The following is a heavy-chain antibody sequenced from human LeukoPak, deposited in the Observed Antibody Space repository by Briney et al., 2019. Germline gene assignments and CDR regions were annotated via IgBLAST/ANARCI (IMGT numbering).Heavy chain of an antibody. Sequence: ASVKVSCKASGATFSSYAISWVRQAPGQGLEWMGGIILIFGTANYAQKFQGRVTITADESTSTAYMELSSLRSEDTAVYYCARAGAEGEFDPWGQGTLVTVSS. J-gene: IGHJ5*02. CDR1: GATFSSYA. CDR2: IILIFGTA. D-gene: IGHD1-14*01. V-gene: IGHV1-69*13. CDR3: ARAGAEGEFDP.